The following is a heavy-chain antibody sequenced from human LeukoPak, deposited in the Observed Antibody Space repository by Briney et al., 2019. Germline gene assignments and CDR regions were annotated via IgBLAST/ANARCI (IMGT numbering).Heavy chain of an antibody. V-gene: IGHV4-34*01. CDR1: GGSFSGYY. J-gene: IGHJ4*02. Sequence: SETLSLTCAVYGGSFSGYYWSWIRQPPGKGLEWIGEINHSGGTNYNPSLKSRVTISVDTSKNQFSLKLSSVTAADTAVYYCARDHYYDSSGSLDYWGQGTLVTVSS. CDR3: ARDHYYDSSGSLDY. CDR2: INHSGGT. D-gene: IGHD3-22*01.